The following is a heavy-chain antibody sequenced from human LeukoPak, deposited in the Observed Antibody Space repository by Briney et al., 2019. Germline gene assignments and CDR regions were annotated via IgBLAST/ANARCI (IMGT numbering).Heavy chain of an antibody. CDR1: GFTFSSYE. D-gene: IGHD1-26*01. CDR2: ISSSSSTI. Sequence: GGSLRLSCAASGFTFSSYEMNLVRQAPGKGLEWVSYISSSSSTIYYADSVKGRFTISRDNAKNSLYLQMNSLRDEDTAVYYCARDPSPYSGSYHTPWSQGTLVTVSS. J-gene: IGHJ4*02. CDR3: ARDPSPYSGSYHTP. V-gene: IGHV3-48*02.